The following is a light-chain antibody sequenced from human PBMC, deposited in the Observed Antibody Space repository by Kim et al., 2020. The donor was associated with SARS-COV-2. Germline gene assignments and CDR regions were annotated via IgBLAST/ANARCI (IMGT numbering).Light chain of an antibody. CDR2: FVT. CDR1: SSDIGGFNY. Sequence: QSALTQPASVSGSPGQSITISCTGTSSDIGGFNYDSWFQQHPGKAPQLMIYFVTERPSGVSSRFSGSKSGNTASLTISGLQAEDEADYYCISFTTVSTWVFGGGTQLTVL. V-gene: IGLV2-14*01. J-gene: IGLJ3*02. CDR3: ISFTTVSTWV.